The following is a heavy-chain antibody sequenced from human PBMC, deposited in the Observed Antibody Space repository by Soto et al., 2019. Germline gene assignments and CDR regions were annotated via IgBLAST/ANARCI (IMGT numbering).Heavy chain of an antibody. D-gene: IGHD3-22*01. V-gene: IGHV3-23*01. Sequence: GGSLRLSCAASEFTFSAYAMSWVRQAPGKGLDWVSGISGNDDTTYYADSVKGRCIISRDNSKNTLYLQMNSLRAQDTAVYYCAKELSVSWVVVGDYWGQGIRVTVSS. CDR3: AKELSVSWVVVGDY. CDR2: ISGNDDTT. J-gene: IGHJ4*02. CDR1: EFTFSAYA.